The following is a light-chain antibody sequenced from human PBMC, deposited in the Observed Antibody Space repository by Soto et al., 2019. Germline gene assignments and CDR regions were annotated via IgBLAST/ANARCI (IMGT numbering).Light chain of an antibody. V-gene: IGKV3-20*01. Sequence: EIVLTQSPGTLSLSPGERATLSCRANQTLSSSYLAWYQQKPGQAPRLLIYAASSRATGIPDRFSGSGSGTDFTLTINRLEPEDFAVYYCQQYGSSPETFGQGTKLEIK. CDR2: AAS. CDR3: QQYGSSPET. CDR1: QTLSSSY. J-gene: IGKJ2*01.